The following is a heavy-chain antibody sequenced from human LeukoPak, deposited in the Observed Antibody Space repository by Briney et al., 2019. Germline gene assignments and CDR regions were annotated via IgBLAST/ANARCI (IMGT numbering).Heavy chain of an antibody. Sequence: GGSLRLSCAASGFTFDDYAMHWVRQPPGKGLEWVSLISGDGGSTYYADSVKGRFTISRDNSKNSLYLQMNSLRTEDTAVYYCARAEGYYDSSGNDAFDIWGQGTMVTVSS. CDR2: ISGDGGST. D-gene: IGHD3-22*01. J-gene: IGHJ3*02. V-gene: IGHV3-43*02. CDR1: GFTFDDYA. CDR3: ARAEGYYDSSGNDAFDI.